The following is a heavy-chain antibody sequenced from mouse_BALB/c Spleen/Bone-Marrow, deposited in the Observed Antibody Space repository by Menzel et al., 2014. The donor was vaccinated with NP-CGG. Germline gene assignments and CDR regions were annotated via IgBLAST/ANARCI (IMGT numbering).Heavy chain of an antibody. J-gene: IGHJ2*01. D-gene: IGHD1-1*01. CDR1: GYTFTNYW. V-gene: IGHV1-7*01. CDR3: ARIYFYGRDY. CDR2: INPSTGYT. Sequence: LVESGAELAKPGASVKMSCKASGYTFTNYWMHWVKQRPGQGLEWIGYINPSTGYTEYNQKFKDKATLTADKSSSTAYMQLSSLTAEDSAVYYCARIYFYGRDYWGQGTPLTVSS.